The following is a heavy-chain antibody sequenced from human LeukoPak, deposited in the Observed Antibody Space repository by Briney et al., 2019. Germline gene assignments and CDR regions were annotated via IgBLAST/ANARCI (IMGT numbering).Heavy chain of an antibody. J-gene: IGHJ4*02. CDR1: GFTFSNAW. CDR3: TAREWIQLWLRDDY. CDR2: IKTKTDGGTT. D-gene: IGHD5-18*01. V-gene: IGHV3-15*01. Sequence: PGRSLRLSCAASGFTFSNAWMSWVRQAPGKGLEWVGRIKTKTDGGTTDYAAPVKGRFTISRDDSKNTLYLQMNSLKTEDTAVYYCTAREWIQLWLRDDYWSQGTLVTVSS.